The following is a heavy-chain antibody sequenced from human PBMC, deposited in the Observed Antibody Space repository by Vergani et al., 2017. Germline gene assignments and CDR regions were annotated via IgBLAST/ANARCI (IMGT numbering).Heavy chain of an antibody. D-gene: IGHD2/OR15-2a*01. CDR3: ANSVIAGKVGVAYFGMDV. V-gene: IGHV3-30*02. Sequence: QVQILQSGGGVVQPGVSLRLSCTLSGFTLNTYGIHWVRQAPGKGLEWVSFIRYDGSSEYYGDSVKGRFTISRDKSQNTVNLQMNSLRTEDTAVYFCANSVIAGKVGVAYFGMDVWGRGTTVTVSS. J-gene: IGHJ6*02. CDR2: IRYDGSSE. CDR1: GFTLNTYG.